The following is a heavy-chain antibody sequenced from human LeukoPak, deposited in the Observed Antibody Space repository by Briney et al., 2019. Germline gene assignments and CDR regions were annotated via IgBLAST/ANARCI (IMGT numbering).Heavy chain of an antibody. V-gene: IGHV4-4*07. Sequence: PSETLSLTCTVSGGSISSYYWSWIRQLAGKGLEWIGRIYTSGSTNYNPSLKSRATMSVDTSKNQFSLKLSSVTAADTAVYYCAREGLAVALDYWGQGTLVTVSS. CDR1: GGSISSYY. J-gene: IGHJ4*02. CDR3: AREGLAVALDY. CDR2: IYTSGST. D-gene: IGHD6-19*01.